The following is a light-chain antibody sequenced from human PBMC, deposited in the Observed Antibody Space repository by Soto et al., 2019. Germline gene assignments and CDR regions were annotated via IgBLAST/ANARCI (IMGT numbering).Light chain of an antibody. CDR3: QPHNNWPVVT. CDR2: GAS. J-gene: IGKJ4*01. Sequence: EMVMTQSPATLSVSPGERATLSCRASRSISRNLAWYQQKPGQAPRLLIYGASTRATGIPARFSGSGSATELTLTINSLQSEDFAIDYCQPHNNWPVVTFGGWTRVEIK. CDR1: RSISRN. V-gene: IGKV3-15*01.